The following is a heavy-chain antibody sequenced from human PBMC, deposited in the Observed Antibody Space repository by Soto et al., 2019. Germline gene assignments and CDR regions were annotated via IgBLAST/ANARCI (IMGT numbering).Heavy chain of an antibody. CDR1: GGTFRSYA. J-gene: IGHJ4*02. V-gene: IGHV1-69*13. CDR3: ASSITMTGRGNYFDY. Sequence: SVKVSCKASGGTFRSYAISWVRQAPGQGLEWMGGIIPIFGTANYAQKFQGRVTITADESTSTAYMELSSLRSEDTAVYYCASSITMTGRGNYFDYWGQGTLVTVSS. CDR2: IIPIFGTA. D-gene: IGHD3-22*01.